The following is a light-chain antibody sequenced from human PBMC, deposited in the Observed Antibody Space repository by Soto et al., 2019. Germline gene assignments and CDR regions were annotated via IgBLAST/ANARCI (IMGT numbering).Light chain of an antibody. Sequence: QSALTQPRSVSGSLGQSVTISCTGSSSDVGGFNRVSWYQQPPRTAPKLMIYEVSKRPSGVPDRIFASKSGNTASLTVSGLQADDEANYYCSSFKGTNSFVFGTGTKLTVL. J-gene: IGLJ1*01. V-gene: IGLV2-18*02. CDR1: SSDVGGFNR. CDR3: SSFKGTNSFV. CDR2: EVS.